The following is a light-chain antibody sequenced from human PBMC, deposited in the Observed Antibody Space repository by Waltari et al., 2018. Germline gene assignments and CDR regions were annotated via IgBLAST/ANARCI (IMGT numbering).Light chain of an antibody. CDR3: QVWDNNSDHSNWV. V-gene: IGLV3-21*02. CDR2: DNS. CDR1: DIGSKR. Sequence: SYVLTQPPSVSVAPGETASIACGGADIGSKRGHWYQQRPGQAPILVVYDNSDRPSRIPERFSGSNSGTTATLTISRVEAGDEADYFCQVWDNNSDHSNWVFGGGTRLTVL. J-gene: IGLJ3*02.